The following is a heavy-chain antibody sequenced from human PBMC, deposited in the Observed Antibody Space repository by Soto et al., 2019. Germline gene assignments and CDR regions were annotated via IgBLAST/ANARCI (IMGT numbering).Heavy chain of an antibody. J-gene: IGHJ6*02. V-gene: IGHV1-18*01. CDR1: GYTFTRYG. D-gene: IGHD2-8*01. CDR3: AKNGQPPYYYYGLDV. Sequence: ASVKVSCKASGYTFTRYGISWVRQAPGQGLQWMGWISGYNGDANYAQRFQGRVSMTIDTSTTTAYMELRTLTSDDTAVYYCAKNGQPPYYYYGLDVCGQGTPLTV. CDR2: ISGYNGDA.